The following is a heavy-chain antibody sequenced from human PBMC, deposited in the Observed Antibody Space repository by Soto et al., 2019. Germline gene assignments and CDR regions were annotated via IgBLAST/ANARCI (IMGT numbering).Heavy chain of an antibody. CDR2: IYDSRSS. D-gene: IGHD5-12*01. V-gene: IGHV4-30-4*01. CDR3: AREKGYISGPKNFDY. Sequence: SETLSLTCTVSGASISSGDYFWSWIRQSPGKGLQWIGYIYDSRSSYYNPSLKSRVTMSVDTSKNQFSLKLSSVTAADTAVYYCAREKGYISGPKNFDYWGQGTLVTSPQ. CDR1: GASISSGDYF. J-gene: IGHJ4*02.